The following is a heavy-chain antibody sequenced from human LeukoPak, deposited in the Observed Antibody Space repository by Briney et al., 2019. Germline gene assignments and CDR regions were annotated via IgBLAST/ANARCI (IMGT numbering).Heavy chain of an antibody. CDR3: AKGYGLRLVNNWFDP. Sequence: GGSLRLSCAASGFTFSTYGMLWVRQAPGKGLEWVAVISYDGSNSYYADSVKGRFTISRDNSKNTLYLQVNSLRAEDTAVYYCAKGYGLRLVNNWFDPWPQRTLVTISS. V-gene: IGHV3-30*18. D-gene: IGHD6-19*01. CDR1: GFTFSTYG. CDR2: ISYDGSNS. J-gene: IGHJ5*02.